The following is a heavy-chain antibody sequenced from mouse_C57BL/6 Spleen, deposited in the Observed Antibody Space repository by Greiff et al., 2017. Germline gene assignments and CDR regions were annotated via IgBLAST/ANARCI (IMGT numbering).Heavy chain of an antibody. D-gene: IGHD2-1*01. CDR2: IDPSDSET. Sequence: QVQLQQPGAELVRPGSSVKLSCKASGYTFTSYWMHWVKQRPIQGLEWIGNIDPSDSETHYNQKFTDKATLTVDTSASTAYMQLSSLTSEDSAVYYCASIPYGNYDAYWGQGTLVTVSA. CDR1: GYTFTSYW. V-gene: IGHV1-52*01. J-gene: IGHJ3*01. CDR3: ASIPYGNYDAY.